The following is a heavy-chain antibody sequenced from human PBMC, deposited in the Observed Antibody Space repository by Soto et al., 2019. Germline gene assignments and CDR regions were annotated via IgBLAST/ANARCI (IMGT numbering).Heavy chain of an antibody. CDR3: ARDDVKLTTAYFDS. J-gene: IGHJ4*02. CDR2: LNPNSGGT. Sequence: ASVKVSCKASGYTFTGYYLHWVRQAPGQGLEWMGWLNPNSGGTKLAQKFQGWVTMTRDTSISTAYLELSRLRSDDTAVYYCARDDVKLTTAYFDSWGQGTLVTVSP. D-gene: IGHD4-17*01. V-gene: IGHV1-2*04. CDR1: GYTFTGYY.